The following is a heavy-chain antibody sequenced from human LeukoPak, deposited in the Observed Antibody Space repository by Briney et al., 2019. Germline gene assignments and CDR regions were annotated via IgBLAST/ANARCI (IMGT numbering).Heavy chain of an antibody. Sequence: ASVKVSCKASGYTFTGFNMHRVRQAPGQGLEWMGLINPNSGGTNYAQKFQGRVTMTRDTSITTAYMELSGLTSDDTAVYYCAREGRLSYWGQGSLVTVSS. J-gene: IGHJ4*02. V-gene: IGHV1-2*02. CDR2: INPNSGGT. CDR3: AREGRLSY. CDR1: GYTFTGFN. D-gene: IGHD2-21*02.